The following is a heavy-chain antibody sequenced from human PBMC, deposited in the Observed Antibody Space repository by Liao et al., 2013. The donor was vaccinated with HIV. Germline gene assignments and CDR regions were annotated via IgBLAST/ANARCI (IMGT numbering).Heavy chain of an antibody. CDR3: AGRDYSNYATPFDY. CDR2: VYTSGGA. CDR1: GGSISSGSYY. J-gene: IGHJ4*02. Sequence: QVQLQESGPGLVKPSQTLSLTCTVSGGSISSGSYYWSWIRQPAGKGLEWIGRVYTSGGAKYNPSLKSRVTMSVDTSKNQISLKLSSVTAADTAVYYCAGRDYSNYATPFDYWGQGTLGHRLL. V-gene: IGHV4-61*02. D-gene: IGHD4-11*01.